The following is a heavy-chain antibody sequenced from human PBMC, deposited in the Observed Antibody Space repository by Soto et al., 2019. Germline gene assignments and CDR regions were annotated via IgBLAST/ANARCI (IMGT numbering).Heavy chain of an antibody. CDR2: IYWYDDK. CDR1: GFSLSTSGVG. D-gene: IGHD3-22*01. Sequence: QITLRESGPTRVKPTQTLTLTCTFAGFSLSTSGVGVGWIRQPPGKALGWLALIYWYDDKRYNPSIQTSLTNSAETSRNQVVLTMTNMDPGDTATFYCAESVSRGYKSWLDPWGQGTLVTVSS. J-gene: IGHJ5*02. V-gene: IGHV2-5*01. CDR3: AESVSRGYKSWLDP.